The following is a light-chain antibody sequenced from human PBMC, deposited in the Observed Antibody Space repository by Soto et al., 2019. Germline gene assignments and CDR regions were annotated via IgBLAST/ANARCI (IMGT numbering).Light chain of an antibody. CDR2: DAS. CDR1: QSISFY. J-gene: IGKJ5*01. CDR3: QQRSNWPT. Sequence: EIVLTQSPGTLSLSPGERATLSCRASQSISFYLTWYQHKPGQAPRLLSYDASNRATGIPARFSGSGYGTDFTLTISSLEPEDFAVYYCQQRSNWPTFGQGTRWRL. V-gene: IGKV3-11*01.